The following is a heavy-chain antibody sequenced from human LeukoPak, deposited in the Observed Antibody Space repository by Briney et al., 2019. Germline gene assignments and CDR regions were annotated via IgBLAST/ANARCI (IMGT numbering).Heavy chain of an antibody. CDR2: ISSSSSYI. V-gene: IGHV3-21*01. Sequence: PGGSLRLSCAASGFTFSSYSMNWVRQAPGKGLEWVSSISSSSSYIYYADSVKGRFTISRDNAKNSLYLQMSSLRAEDTAVYYCARVISGSYPGDAFDIWGQGTMVTVSS. D-gene: IGHD1-26*01. CDR1: GFTFSSYS. CDR3: ARVISGSYPGDAFDI. J-gene: IGHJ3*02.